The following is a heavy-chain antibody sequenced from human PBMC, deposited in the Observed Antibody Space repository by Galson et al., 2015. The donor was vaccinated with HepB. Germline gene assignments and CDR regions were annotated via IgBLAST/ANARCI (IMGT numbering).Heavy chain of an antibody. V-gene: IGHV3-48*04. Sequence: SLRLSCAASTFIFSNYSMDWVRQAPGKGLEWVSYISSSSTTIYYADSVKGRFTISRDNAKNSLYLQMNSLRAEDTAVYYCVLLRGYDLKPLDYWGQGTLVTVSS. CDR3: VLLRGYDLKPLDY. CDR1: TFIFSNYS. CDR2: ISSSSTTI. D-gene: IGHD5-12*01. J-gene: IGHJ4*02.